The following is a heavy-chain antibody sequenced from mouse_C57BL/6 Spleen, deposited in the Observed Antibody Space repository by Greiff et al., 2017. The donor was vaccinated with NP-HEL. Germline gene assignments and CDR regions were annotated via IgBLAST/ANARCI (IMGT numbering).Heavy chain of an antibody. CDR3: ARWTTVAPFAY. D-gene: IGHD1-1*01. CDR1: GYAFSSPW. Sequence: QVQLQQSGPELVKPGASVKISCKASGYAFSSPWMNWVKQRPGKGLEWIGRIYPGDGDTNYNGKFKGKATLTADKSSSTAYMQLSSLTSEDSAVYFCARWTTVAPFAYWGQGTLVTVSA. V-gene: IGHV1-82*01. CDR2: IYPGDGDT. J-gene: IGHJ3*01.